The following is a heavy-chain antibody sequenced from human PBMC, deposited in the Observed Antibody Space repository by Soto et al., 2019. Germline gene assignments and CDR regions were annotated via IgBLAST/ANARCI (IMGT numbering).Heavy chain of an antibody. Sequence: ASVKVSCKASGYTFTSYAMHWVRQAPGQRLEWMGWINAGNGNTKYSQKFQGRVTITRDTSASTAYMELSSLRSEDTAVYYCAEVPYDFWSGSRNAIAYWGQGTLVTVSS. CDR3: AEVPYDFWSGSRNAIAY. J-gene: IGHJ4*02. V-gene: IGHV1-3*01. CDR1: GYTFTSYA. CDR2: INAGNGNT. D-gene: IGHD3-3*01.